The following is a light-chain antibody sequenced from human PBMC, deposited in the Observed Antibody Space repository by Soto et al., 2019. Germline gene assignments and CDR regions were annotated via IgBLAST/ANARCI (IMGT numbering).Light chain of an antibody. V-gene: IGKV3-20*01. CDR2: GAS. Sequence: EIVLTQSPGTLSLSPGERATLSCRASQSVSINNLAWYQQRPGQAPRVVIYGASTRDTGIPERFSGSGSGTDFTLTISRLEPEDFAVYYCQQYSRSPFTFGPGTKVDIK. CDR1: QSVSINN. J-gene: IGKJ3*01. CDR3: QQYSRSPFT.